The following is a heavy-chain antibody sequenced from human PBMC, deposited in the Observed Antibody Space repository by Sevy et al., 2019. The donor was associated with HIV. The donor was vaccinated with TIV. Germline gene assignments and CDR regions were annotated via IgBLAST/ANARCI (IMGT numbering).Heavy chain of an antibody. CDR1: GYTFTSYA. V-gene: IGHV7-4-1*02. D-gene: IGHD3-3*01. Sequence: ASVKVSCKASGYTFTSYAMNWVRQAPGQGLEWMGWINTNTGNPTYAQGFTGRFVFSLDTSVNTAYLQISSLKAEDTDVYYCARRLFGVATYNWFDPWGQGTLVIVSS. CDR3: ARRLFGVATYNWFDP. J-gene: IGHJ5*02. CDR2: INTNTGNP.